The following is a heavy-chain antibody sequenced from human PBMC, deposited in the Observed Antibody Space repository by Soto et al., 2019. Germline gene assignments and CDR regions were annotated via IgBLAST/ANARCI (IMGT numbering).Heavy chain of an antibody. Sequence: SETLSLTCTVSGGSISSGGYYWSWIRQHPGKGLEWIGYIYYSGSTYYNPSLKSRVTISVDTSKNQFSLKLSSVTAADTAVYYCARKRTYPGGWFDPWGQGTLVTVSS. D-gene: IGHD1-1*01. J-gene: IGHJ5*02. CDR2: IYYSGST. V-gene: IGHV4-31*03. CDR1: GGSISSGGYY. CDR3: ARKRTYPGGWFDP.